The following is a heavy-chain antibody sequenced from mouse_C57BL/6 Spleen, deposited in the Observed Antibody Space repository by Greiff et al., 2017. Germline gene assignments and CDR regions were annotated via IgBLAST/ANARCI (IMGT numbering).Heavy chain of an antibody. CDR3: ARNDDYGSSRYYFDY. D-gene: IGHD1-1*01. J-gene: IGHJ2*01. Sequence: VKLMESGPGLVQPSQSLSITCTVSGFSLTSYGVHWVRQSPGKGLEWLGVIWSGGSTDYNAAFISRLSISKDNSKSQVFFKMNSLQADDTAIYYCARNDDYGSSRYYFDYWGQGTTLTVSS. V-gene: IGHV2-2*01. CDR2: IWSGGST. CDR1: GFSLTSYG.